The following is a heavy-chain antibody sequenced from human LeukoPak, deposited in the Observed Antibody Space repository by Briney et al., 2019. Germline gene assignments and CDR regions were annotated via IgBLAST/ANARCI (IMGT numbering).Heavy chain of an antibody. D-gene: IGHD5-18*01. Sequence: PGGSLRLSCAASGFTFSSYGMHWVRQAPGKGLEWVAVISYDGSNKYYADSVKGRFTISRDNSKNTLYLQMNSLRAEDTAVYYCAKSFTESRIPLWGWGQGTLVTVSS. CDR1: GFTFSSYG. CDR3: AKSFTESRIPLWG. J-gene: IGHJ4*02. CDR2: ISYDGSNK. V-gene: IGHV3-30*18.